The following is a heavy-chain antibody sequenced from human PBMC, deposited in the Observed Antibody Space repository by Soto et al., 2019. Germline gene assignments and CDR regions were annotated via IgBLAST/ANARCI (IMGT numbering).Heavy chain of an antibody. CDR3: ARGDGTVITGPPRY. CDR2: IYPEYSET. CDR1: GYTFSDYW. Sequence: PGESLKISCQASGYTFSDYWIGWVRQMPGKGLEWMGIIYPEYSETKYRPSFQGHVIMSVDKSINTAYLQWSSLKASDTAMYYCARGDGTVITGPPRYWCQGTQVTVSS. J-gene: IGHJ4*02. D-gene: IGHD1-20*01. V-gene: IGHV5-51*01.